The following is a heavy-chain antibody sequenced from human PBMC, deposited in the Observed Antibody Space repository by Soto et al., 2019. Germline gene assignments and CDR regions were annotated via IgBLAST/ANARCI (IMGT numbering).Heavy chain of an antibody. V-gene: IGHV3-74*03. CDR2: IHSDGSST. Sequence: EVQLVESGGGLVQPGESLRLSCAASGFTFSYYWMHWVRQAPGKGLVWVSRIHSDGSSTTYADSVKDRFTISRDNARNTLYLQMNRLRAEDTAVYYCARGDRVAFDLWGQGTVLTVAS. J-gene: IGHJ3*01. CDR1: GFTFSYYW. CDR3: ARGDRVAFDL.